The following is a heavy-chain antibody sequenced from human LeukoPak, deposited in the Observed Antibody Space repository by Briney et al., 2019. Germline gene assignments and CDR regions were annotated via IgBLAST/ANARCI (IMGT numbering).Heavy chain of an antibody. CDR1: GGSISSYY. CDR2: IYYSGST. Sequence: SETLSLTCTVSGGSISSYYWSWIRQPPGKGLEWIGYIYYSGSTNYNPSLKSRVTISVDTSKNQSSLKLSSVTAADTAVYYCARVEMATIANWFDPWGQGTLVTVSS. CDR3: ARVEMATIANWFDP. D-gene: IGHD5-24*01. V-gene: IGHV4-59*01. J-gene: IGHJ5*02.